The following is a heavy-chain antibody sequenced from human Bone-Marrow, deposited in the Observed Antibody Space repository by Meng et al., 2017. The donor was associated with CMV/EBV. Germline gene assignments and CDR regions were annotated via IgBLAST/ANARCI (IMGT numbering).Heavy chain of an antibody. CDR1: GGTISSYY. CDR3: ARDRASYGWFDP. D-gene: IGHD4-17*01. CDR2: IYYSGSA. Sequence: SETLSLTCTVSGGTISSYYWNWIRQPPGKGLEWIAYIYYSGSANYNPSLKSRVTISVDTSKNQFSLNLRSVTAADTAMYYCARDRASYGWFDPWGQGTLVTVSS. J-gene: IGHJ5*02. V-gene: IGHV4-59*01.